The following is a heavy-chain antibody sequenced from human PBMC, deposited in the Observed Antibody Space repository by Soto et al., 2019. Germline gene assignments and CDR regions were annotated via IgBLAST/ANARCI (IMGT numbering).Heavy chain of an antibody. D-gene: IGHD2-2*01. J-gene: IGHJ6*02. CDR1: GFTFSSYA. Sequence: GWLRRACAASGFTFSSYAMSWVRQAPGKGLEWVSAISGSGGSTYYADSVKVRFTISRDNSKNTLYLQMNSLRAEDTAVYYCAKRYCSSTSCYPAPYYYGMDVWGQGTTVTVYS. CDR2: ISGSGGST. CDR3: AKRYCSSTSCYPAPYYYGMDV. V-gene: IGHV3-23*01.